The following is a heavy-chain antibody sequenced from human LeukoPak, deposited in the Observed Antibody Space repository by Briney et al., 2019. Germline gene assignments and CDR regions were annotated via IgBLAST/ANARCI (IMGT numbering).Heavy chain of an antibody. J-gene: IGHJ3*02. CDR3: NLRCILTGYFQAKDAFDI. Sequence: GGSLRLSCAASGFTFSSYGMHWVRQAPGKGLEWVAVISYDGSNKYYADSVKGRFTISRDNSKNTLYLQMNSLRAEDTAVYYCNLRCILTGYFQAKDAFDIWGQGTMVTVSS. D-gene: IGHD3-9*01. CDR1: GFTFSSYG. CDR2: ISYDGSNK. V-gene: IGHV3-30*03.